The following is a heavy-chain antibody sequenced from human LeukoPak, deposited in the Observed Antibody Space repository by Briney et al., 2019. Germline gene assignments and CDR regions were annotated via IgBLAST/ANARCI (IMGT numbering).Heavy chain of an antibody. CDR2: IYHSGST. CDR3: ARYSDEYAGARWFDH. Sequence: PSETLSLTCAVSGYSISSGYYWGWILQPPGKGLEWIGSIYHSGSTYYNPSLNSRLTISVVTSRNQFSLKLSSVSAADTAVYYCARYSDEYAGARWFDHWGQGTLVTVSS. J-gene: IGHJ5*02. V-gene: IGHV4-38-2*01. CDR1: GYSISSGYY. D-gene: IGHD3-3*01.